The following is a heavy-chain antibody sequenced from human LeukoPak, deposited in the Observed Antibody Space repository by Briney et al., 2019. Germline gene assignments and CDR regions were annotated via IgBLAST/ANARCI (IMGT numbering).Heavy chain of an antibody. D-gene: IGHD2-2*01. CDR3: GIFMDVVPGSMS. CDR2: ISHGGIT. CDR1: DGSLINYY. V-gene: IGHV4-34*01. Sequence: SETLSLTCGVYDGSLINYYCHWIRQAPGKGLEWIGEISHGGITKHNPSLKSRVTMSQDTSKRQSSLKMNSMTAADTGVYYCGIFMDVVPGSMSWGLGTLVTVSS. J-gene: IGHJ4*02.